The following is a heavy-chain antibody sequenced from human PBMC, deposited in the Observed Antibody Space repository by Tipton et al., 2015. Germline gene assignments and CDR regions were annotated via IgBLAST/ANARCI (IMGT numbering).Heavy chain of an antibody. CDR2: IYYTGST. CDR1: GDSINRHY. J-gene: IGHJ6*02. Sequence: LRLSCSVSGDSINRHYWSWIRQPPGKGLECIGYIYYTGSTHYNPSLKSRVTISVDTSKSQFFLKLSSVTAADTAVYYCARFRYYGSESERGYFHGLDVWGQGTTVTVSS. CDR3: ARFRYYGSESERGYFHGLDV. V-gene: IGHV4-59*11. D-gene: IGHD3-10*01.